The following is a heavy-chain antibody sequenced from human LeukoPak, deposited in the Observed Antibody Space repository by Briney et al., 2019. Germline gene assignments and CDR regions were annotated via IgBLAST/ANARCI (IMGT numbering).Heavy chain of an antibody. CDR3: ATLNWGPDY. Sequence: GGSLRLSCAASGFTFSDYWMTWVRQAPGKGLEWVANIKQNGSEIYYVDSVKGRFTISRDNAKNSLYLQMSSLRAEDTAVYYCATLNWGPDYWGLGTLVTVSS. CDR1: GFTFSDYW. D-gene: IGHD7-27*01. V-gene: IGHV3-7*01. CDR2: IKQNGSEI. J-gene: IGHJ4*02.